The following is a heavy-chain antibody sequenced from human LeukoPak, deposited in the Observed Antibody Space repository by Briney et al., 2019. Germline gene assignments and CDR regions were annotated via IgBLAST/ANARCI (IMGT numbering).Heavy chain of an antibody. CDR1: GFTFDDYA. J-gene: IGHJ6*02. CDR3: AKAPIPELYGMDV. CDR2: ISWNSGGI. D-gene: IGHD1-14*01. V-gene: IGHV3-9*01. Sequence: GRSLRLSCAASGFTFDDYAMHWVRQAPGKGLEWVSGISWNSGGIGYADSVKGRFTISRDNAKNSLYLQMNSLRAEDTALYYCAKAPIPELYGMDVWGQGTTVTVSS.